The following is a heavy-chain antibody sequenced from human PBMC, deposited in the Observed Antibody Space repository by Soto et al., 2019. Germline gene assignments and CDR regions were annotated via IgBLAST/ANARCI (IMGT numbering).Heavy chain of an antibody. D-gene: IGHD3-9*01. CDR1: GYTFTSYT. CDR2: INPYNSNT. CDR3: AKEMTYYDMLTGYYPPGFDY. V-gene: IGHV1-18*01. J-gene: IGHJ4*02. Sequence: ASVKVSCKASGYTFTSYTITWVRQAPGQGLEWMGWINPYNSNTNYAQKFQDRVTMTTDNSKNTLYLQMNSLRAEDTAVYYCAKEMTYYDMLTGYYPPGFDYWGQGTLVTVSS.